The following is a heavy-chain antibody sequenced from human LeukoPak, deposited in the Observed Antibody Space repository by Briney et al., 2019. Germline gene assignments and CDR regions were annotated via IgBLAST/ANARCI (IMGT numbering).Heavy chain of an antibody. CDR3: AKRGIPTSAYYFDS. J-gene: IGHJ4*02. D-gene: IGHD2-2*01. CDR2: ISSPGSST. V-gene: IGHV3-23*01. Sequence: GGSLRLSCAASGFTFDSDAMTWVRQAPGKGLEWVSYISSPGSSTFYADSVKGRFTISRDNSKNTLYLQMNSLRAEDTAVYYCAKRGIPTSAYYFDSWGQGTLITASS. CDR1: GFTFDSDA.